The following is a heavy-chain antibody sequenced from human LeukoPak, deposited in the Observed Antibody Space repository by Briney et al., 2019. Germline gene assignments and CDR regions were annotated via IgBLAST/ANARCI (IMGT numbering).Heavy chain of an antibody. CDR3: ARDRYYDSSDFLDY. D-gene: IGHD3-22*01. J-gene: IGHJ4*02. CDR1: GFTFEYYG. V-gene: IGHV3-20*04. Sequence: GGSLRLSCASSGFTFEYYGLSGVSQAPGKGLEGVSGINWNGGSTDYADSVKGRFTISGDTAKTSLYLQMNSLRAEDTALYYCARDRYYDSSDFLDYWGQGNLVTVSS. CDR2: INWNGGST.